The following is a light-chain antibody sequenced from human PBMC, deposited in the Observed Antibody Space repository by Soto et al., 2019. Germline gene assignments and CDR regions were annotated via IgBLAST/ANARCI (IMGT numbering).Light chain of an antibody. Sequence: DTQMTQSPSSLSASVGDRVTITCQASQGIAKYLHWYQQKPGKAPKLLIYHASNLQTGVPSKFSGSGSGTDFTITISSLQPEDIATYYSNQSDNLPLTFGGGTKVEI. CDR3: NQSDNLPLT. CDR1: QGIAKY. CDR2: HAS. J-gene: IGKJ4*01. V-gene: IGKV1-33*01.